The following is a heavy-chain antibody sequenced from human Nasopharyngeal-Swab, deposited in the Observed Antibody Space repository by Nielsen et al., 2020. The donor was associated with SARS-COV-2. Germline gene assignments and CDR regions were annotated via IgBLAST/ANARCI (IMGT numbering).Heavy chain of an antibody. CDR1: GFTFNTYS. CDR3: ARVGIRFLEFGY. V-gene: IGHV3-53*01. CDR2: IYSGGST. D-gene: IGHD3-3*01. J-gene: IGHJ4*02. Sequence: GGSLRLSCAASGFTFNTYSMTWVRQAPGKGLEWVSVIYSGGSTYYADSVKGRFTISRDNSKNTLYLQMNSLRAEDTAVYYCARVGIRFLEFGYWGQGTLVTVSS.